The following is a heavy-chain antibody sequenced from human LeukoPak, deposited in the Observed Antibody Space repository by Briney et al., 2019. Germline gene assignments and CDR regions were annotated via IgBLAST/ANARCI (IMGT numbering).Heavy chain of an antibody. CDR1: GGSISSYY. V-gene: IGHV4-59*12. Sequence: PSETLSLTCTVSGGSISSYYWSWIRQPPGKGLEWIGYIYYSGSTNYNPSLKSRVTISVDTSKNQFSLKLSSVTAADTAVYYCARGVRKIVVVPAAIGSRARYYYYMDVWGKGTTVTVSS. J-gene: IGHJ6*03. CDR3: ARGVRKIVVVPAAIGSRARYYYYMDV. D-gene: IGHD2-2*01. CDR2: IYYSGST.